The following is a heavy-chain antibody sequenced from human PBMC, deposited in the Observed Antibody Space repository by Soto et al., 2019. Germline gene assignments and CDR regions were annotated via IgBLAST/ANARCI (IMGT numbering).Heavy chain of an antibody. D-gene: IGHD6-19*01. CDR2: ISGSGGST. CDR3: AKAKLYSSGWYYFDY. J-gene: IGHJ4*02. Sequence: GGSLRLSCAASGFTFSSYWMHWVRQAPWKGLVWVSAISGSGGSTYYADSVKGRFTISRDNSKNTLYLQMNSLRAEDTAVYYCAKAKLYSSGWYYFDYWGQGTLVTVSS. V-gene: IGHV3-23*01. CDR1: GFTFSSYW.